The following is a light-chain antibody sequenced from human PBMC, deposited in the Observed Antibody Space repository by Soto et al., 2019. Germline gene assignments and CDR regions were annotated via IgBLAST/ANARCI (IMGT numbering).Light chain of an antibody. CDR3: QQYGGSAPWT. J-gene: IGKJ1*01. CDR2: GAS. Sequence: EIVLTQPPGPLSVSPGDRVTLSCRASQTVNNNYLAWYQQKPGQAPRLLIYGASTPATGTPARFCGSGSGTHFTLTVSRLEPEDFAVYYCQQYGGSAPWTFGPGTKVDMK. V-gene: IGKV3-20*01. CDR1: QTVNNNY.